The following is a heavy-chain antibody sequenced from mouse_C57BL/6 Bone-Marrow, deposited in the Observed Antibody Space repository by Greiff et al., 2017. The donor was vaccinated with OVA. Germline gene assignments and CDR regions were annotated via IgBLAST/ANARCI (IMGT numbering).Heavy chain of an antibody. CDR2: FYPGSGST. V-gene: IGHV1-62-2*01. CDR3: ARHGRYGWVAC. CDR1: GYTFTEYT. D-gene: IGHD1-1*01. J-gene: IGHJ3*01. Sequence: VQLQQPGAELVKPGASVKLSCKASGYTFTEYTIHWVKQRPGQGLEWIGCFYPGSGSTNYNEKFKDKATLTADKSSSTAYMQLSSLTSEDSAVYVCARHGRYGWVACWGQGTLVTVSA.